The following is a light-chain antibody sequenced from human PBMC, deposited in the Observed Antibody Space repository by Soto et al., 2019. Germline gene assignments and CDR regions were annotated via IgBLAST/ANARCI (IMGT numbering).Light chain of an antibody. Sequence: SALTQPASVSGSPGQSITISCTGTSSDVGTYNLVSWYQQHPGKAPKLMIYEDNKRPSGVSNRFSGSKSDNTASLTISGLQAEDEADYYCCSYAGSNTDVVFGGGTKLTVL. V-gene: IGLV2-23*01. CDR1: SSDVGTYNL. J-gene: IGLJ2*01. CDR2: EDN. CDR3: CSYAGSNTDVV.